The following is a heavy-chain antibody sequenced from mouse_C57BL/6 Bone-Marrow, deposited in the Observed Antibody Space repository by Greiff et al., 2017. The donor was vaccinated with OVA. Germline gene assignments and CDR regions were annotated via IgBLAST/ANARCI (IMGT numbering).Heavy chain of an antibody. V-gene: IGHV1-69*01. D-gene: IGHD3-3*01. CDR3: ARWTGYAMDY. Sequence: VQLQQSGAELVMPGASVKLSCKASGYTFTSYWMHWVKQRPGQGLEWIGEIDPSDSYTNYNQKFKGQSTLTVDKSSSTAYMQLSSLTSEDSAVCYCARWTGYAMDYWGQGTSVTVSA. CDR2: IDPSDSYT. CDR1: GYTFTSYW. J-gene: IGHJ4*01.